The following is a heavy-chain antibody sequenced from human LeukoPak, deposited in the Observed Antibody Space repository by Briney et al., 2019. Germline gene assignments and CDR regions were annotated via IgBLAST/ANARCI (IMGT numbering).Heavy chain of an antibody. J-gene: IGHJ4*02. CDR2: ISSSSSYI. D-gene: IGHD2-2*01. CDR1: GFTFSSYS. CDR3: AGGVGYCSSTSCRTLTY. V-gene: IGHV3-21*01. Sequence: GGSLRLSCAASGFTFSSYSMNWVRQAPGKGLEWVSSISSSSSYIYYADSVKGRFTISRDNAKNSLYLQMNSLRAADTAVYYCAGGVGYCSSTSCRTLTYWGQGTLVTVSS.